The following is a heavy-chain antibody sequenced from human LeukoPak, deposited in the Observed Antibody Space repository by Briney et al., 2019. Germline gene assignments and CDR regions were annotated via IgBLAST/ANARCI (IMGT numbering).Heavy chain of an antibody. CDR3: ARAWSGYFKYYYYGMDV. Sequence: ASVNVSCKASGGTFSSYAISWVRQAPGQGLEWMGGIIPIFGTANYAQKFQGRVTITADESTSTAYMELSSLRSEDTAVYYCARAWSGYFKYYYYGMDVWGQGTTVTVSS. CDR1: GGTFSSYA. V-gene: IGHV1-69*13. D-gene: IGHD3-3*01. CDR2: IIPIFGTA. J-gene: IGHJ6*02.